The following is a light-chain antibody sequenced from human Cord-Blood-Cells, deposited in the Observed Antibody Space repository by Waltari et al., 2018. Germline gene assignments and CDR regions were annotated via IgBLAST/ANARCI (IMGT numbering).Light chain of an antibody. CDR3: QQYYSFPRT. Sequence: VIWMTQSPSLLSASTGDRVTISCRMSQGLSSYLACYQQKPGKAPELLIYAASTLQSGVPSRFSGSGSGTDFTLTISCLQSEEFATYYCQQYYSFPRTFGQGTKVEIK. CDR2: AAS. J-gene: IGKJ1*01. V-gene: IGKV1D-8*01. CDR1: QGLSSY.